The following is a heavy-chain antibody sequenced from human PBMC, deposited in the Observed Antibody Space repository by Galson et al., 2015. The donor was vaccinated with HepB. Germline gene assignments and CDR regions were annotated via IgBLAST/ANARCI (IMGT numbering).Heavy chain of an antibody. Sequence: SLRLSCAASELTFNTYAMHWVRQAPGKGLEWVAVISYDANSEYFADSVKGRFTISRDNSKDTLDLQMNGLRTEDTAVYYCARELGSNFVTRPKNWGHYFDYCGQGTLVTAS. CDR2: ISYDANSE. CDR3: ARELGSNFVTRPKNWGHYFDY. J-gene: IGHJ4*02. V-gene: IGHV3-30-3*01. CDR1: ELTFNTYA. D-gene: IGHD7-27*01.